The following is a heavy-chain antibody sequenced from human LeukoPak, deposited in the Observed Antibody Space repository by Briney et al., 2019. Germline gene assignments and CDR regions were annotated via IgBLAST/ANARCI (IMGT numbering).Heavy chain of an antibody. V-gene: IGHV3-21*01. Sequence: GGSLRLSCAASGFXFSSYSINWVRQAPGKGLEWVSSISSSSSYIYYADSVKGRFTISRDNAKNSLYLQMNSLRAEDTAVYYCARDHIWFGDYGMDVWGQGTTVTVSS. CDR2: ISSSSSYI. D-gene: IGHD3-10*01. J-gene: IGHJ6*02. CDR1: GFXFSSYS. CDR3: ARDHIWFGDYGMDV.